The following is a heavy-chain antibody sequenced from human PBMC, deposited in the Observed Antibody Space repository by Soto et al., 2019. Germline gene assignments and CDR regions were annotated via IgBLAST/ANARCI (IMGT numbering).Heavy chain of an antibody. J-gene: IGHJ4*02. D-gene: IGHD4-17*01. CDR2: ISDSGAGT. Sequence: PGGSLILSCAASVFPFTNYSLTWVLQAPGKGLEWVSTISDSGAGTYYADSVKGRFTISRDDSKHTLYLQMNSLRADDTAVYYCAKAQQLRWPWYFDNWGQGTLVTVYS. CDR3: AKAQQLRWPWYFDN. CDR1: VFPFTNYS. V-gene: IGHV3-23*01.